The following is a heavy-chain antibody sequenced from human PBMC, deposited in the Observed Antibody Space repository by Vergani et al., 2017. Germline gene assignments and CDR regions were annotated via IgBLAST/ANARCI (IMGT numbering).Heavy chain of an antibody. CDR1: GYSISSGYY. CDR2: IYYSGNT. D-gene: IGHD5-18*01. V-gene: IGHV4-31*11. CDR3: ARASVETTMRRREYYYYMDV. J-gene: IGHJ6*03. Sequence: QVQLQESGPGLVKPSETLSLTCAVSGYSISSGYYWSWIRQHPGKGLEWIGYIYYSGNTYFNPSLKNRVSMSADTSKNQVSLKVSSVTAADTAVYYCARASVETTMRRREYYYYMDVWGEGTTVTVSS.